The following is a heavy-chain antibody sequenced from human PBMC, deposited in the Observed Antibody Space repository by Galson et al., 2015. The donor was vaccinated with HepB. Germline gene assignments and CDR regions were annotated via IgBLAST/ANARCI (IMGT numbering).Heavy chain of an antibody. V-gene: IGHV3-30*04. D-gene: IGHD3-9*01. Sequence: SLRLSCAASGFTFSSYAMHWVRQAPGKGLEWVAVISYDGSNKYYADSVKGRFTISRDNSKNTLYLQMNSLRAEDTAVYYCARDPNYYDILTGSLDYWGQGTLVTVSS. CDR2: ISYDGSNK. J-gene: IGHJ4*02. CDR3: ARDPNYYDILTGSLDY. CDR1: GFTFSSYA.